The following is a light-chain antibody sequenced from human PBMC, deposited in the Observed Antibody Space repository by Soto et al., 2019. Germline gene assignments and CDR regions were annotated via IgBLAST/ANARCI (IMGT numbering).Light chain of an antibody. CDR1: QSISSY. J-gene: IGKJ1*01. Sequence: ETVLTQSPATLSLSPGERATLSCRASQSISSYLAWYQQKPGQAPRLLIYDASNRATGIPARFSGSGSGTDFTLTISSLEREDFAVYYCQHRSNWWTFGQGTKVEIK. CDR2: DAS. V-gene: IGKV3-11*01. CDR3: QHRSNWWT.